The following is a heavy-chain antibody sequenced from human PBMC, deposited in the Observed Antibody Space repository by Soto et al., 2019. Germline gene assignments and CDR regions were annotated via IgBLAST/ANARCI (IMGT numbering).Heavy chain of an antibody. CDR3: TIGSWSGEVSDI. CDR2: IIPMLGIS. V-gene: IGHV1-69*02. CDR1: GGTFSTYS. J-gene: IGHJ3*02. D-gene: IGHD2-21*01. Sequence: QVQLVQSGAEVKKPGSAVKVSCKDSGGTFSTYSMFWVRQAPGQGLEWMGRIIPMLGISNYAQKFQGRVTISADKSTGTAYMELSSLRYEDTALYYCTIGSWSGEVSDIWGRGTMVTVSS.